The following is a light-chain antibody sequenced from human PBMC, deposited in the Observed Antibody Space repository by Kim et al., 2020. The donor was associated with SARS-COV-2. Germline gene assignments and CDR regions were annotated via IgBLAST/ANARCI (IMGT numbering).Light chain of an antibody. CDR3: QAWDTTTTYV. V-gene: IGLV3-1*01. CDR2: QDY. CDR1: KLVDKH. J-gene: IGLJ1*01. Sequence: SPGQTASITCSGDKLVDKHACWYQQKPGQSPVLVIYQDYKRPSGIPERFSGSNSGNTATLTISGTQAMDEADYYCQAWDTTTTYVFGTGTKVTVL.